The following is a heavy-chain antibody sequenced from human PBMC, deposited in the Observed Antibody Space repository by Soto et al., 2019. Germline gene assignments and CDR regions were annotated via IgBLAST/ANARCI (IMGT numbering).Heavy chain of an antibody. CDR1: GYTFTSYG. CDR2: ISGYNGNT. CDR3: ARDGIAARPTPDY. Sequence: QVQLVQSGAEVKKPGASVTVSCKASGYTFTSYGINWVRQAPGQGLEWMGWISGYNGNTKYAQKCQGRVTMTTDTSTRTAYLELRSLRSDDTAMFYCARDGIAARPTPDYWVQGTLVTVSS. V-gene: IGHV1-18*01. D-gene: IGHD6-6*01. J-gene: IGHJ4*02.